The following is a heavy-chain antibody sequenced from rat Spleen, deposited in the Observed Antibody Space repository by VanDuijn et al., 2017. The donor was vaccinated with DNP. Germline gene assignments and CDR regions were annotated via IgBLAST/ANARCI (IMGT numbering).Heavy chain of an antibody. CDR2: ISYNGGTP. J-gene: IGHJ2*01. V-gene: IGHV5-7*01. CDR3: ASRPPPTRGPFDY. Sequence: EVLLVESDGGLVQPGRSLKLSCAVSGFTFNDYYMAWVRQAPAKGLEWVATISYNGGTPYYRDSVKGRFTISRDNAQSTLYLQMDSLRSEDTATYYCASRPPPTRGPFDYWGQGVTVTVSS. CDR1: GFTFNDYY. D-gene: IGHD1-4*01.